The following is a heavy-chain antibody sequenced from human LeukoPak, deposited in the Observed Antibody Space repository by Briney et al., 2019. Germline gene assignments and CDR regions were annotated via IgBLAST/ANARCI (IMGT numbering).Heavy chain of an antibody. CDR1: GDSFTNYW. V-gene: IGHV5-51*01. J-gene: IGHJ4*02. CDR2: VFPGDSDT. CDR3: AVGASDTFDY. D-gene: IGHD1-26*01. Sequence: GESLKISCKDSGDSFTNYWIGWVRQMPGKGLEWMGIVFPGDSDTRYSPSFQGQVTISADKSISTAYLQWSSLKASDTAMYYCAVGASDTFDYWGQGTPVTVSS.